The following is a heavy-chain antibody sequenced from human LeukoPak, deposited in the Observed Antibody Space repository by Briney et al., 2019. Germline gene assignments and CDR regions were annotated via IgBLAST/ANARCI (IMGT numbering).Heavy chain of an antibody. CDR3: ARYLAAAGMDYFDY. V-gene: IGHV4-59*01. CDR2: ISYSGST. CDR1: GGSFSRYY. J-gene: IGHJ4*02. Sequence: PSETLSLTCAVYGGSFSRYYWSWIRQPPGKGLEWIGYISYSGSTNYNPSLKSRVTISVDTSKNQFSLKLSSVTAADTAVYYRARYLAAAGMDYFDYWGQGTLVTVSS. D-gene: IGHD6-13*01.